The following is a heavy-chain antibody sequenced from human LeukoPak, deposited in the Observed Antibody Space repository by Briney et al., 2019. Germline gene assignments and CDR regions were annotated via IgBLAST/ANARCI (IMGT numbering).Heavy chain of an antibody. D-gene: IGHD4-11*01. J-gene: IGHJ5*02. CDR2: INHSGST. CDR1: GGSFSGDY. Sequence: SETLSLTCAVYGGSFSGDYWSWIRQPPGKGLEWIGEINHSGSTNYNPSLKSRVTISVDTSKNQFSLKLSSVTAADTAVYYCATVLRRHRAYSGALGVWFDPWGQGTLVTVSS. V-gene: IGHV4-34*01. CDR3: ATVLRRHRAYSGALGVWFDP.